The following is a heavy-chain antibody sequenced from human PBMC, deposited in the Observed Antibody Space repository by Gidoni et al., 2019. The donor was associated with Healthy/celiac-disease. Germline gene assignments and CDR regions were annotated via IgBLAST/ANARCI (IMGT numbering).Heavy chain of an antibody. CDR3: ARSPRTDTAMVWLNY. V-gene: IGHV3-30-3*01. Sequence: GFTFSSYAMHWVRQAPGKGLEWVAVISYDGSNKYYADSVKGRFTISRDNSKNTLYLQMNSLRAEDTAVYYCARSPRTDTAMVWLNYWGQGTLVTVSS. CDR1: GFTFSSYA. J-gene: IGHJ4*02. CDR2: ISYDGSNK. D-gene: IGHD5-18*01.